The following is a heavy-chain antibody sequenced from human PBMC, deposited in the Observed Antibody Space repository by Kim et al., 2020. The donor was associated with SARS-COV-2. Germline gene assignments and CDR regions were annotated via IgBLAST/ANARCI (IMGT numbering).Heavy chain of an antibody. CDR1: GGSISSYY. CDR2: IYYSGST. V-gene: IGHV4-59*13. Sequence: SETLSLTCTVSGGSISSYYWSWIRQPPGKGLEWIGYIYYSGSTNYNPSLKSRVTISVDTSKNQFSLKLSSVIAADTAVYYCARFTVTPHYYYGMDVWGQGTTVTVSS. J-gene: IGHJ6*02. D-gene: IGHD4-17*01. CDR3: ARFTVTPHYYYGMDV.